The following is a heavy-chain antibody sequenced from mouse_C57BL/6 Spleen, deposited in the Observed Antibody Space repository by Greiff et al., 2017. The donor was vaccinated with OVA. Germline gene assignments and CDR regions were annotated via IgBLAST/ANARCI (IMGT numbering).Heavy chain of an antibody. Sequence: EVHLVESGEGLVKPGGSLKLSCAASGFTFSSYAMSWVRQTPEKRLEWVAYISSGGDYIYYADTVKGRFTISRDNARNTLYLQMSSLKSEDTAMYYCTRGNWDLAYFDYWGQGTTLTVSS. J-gene: IGHJ2*01. CDR3: TRGNWDLAYFDY. CDR2: ISSGGDYI. CDR1: GFTFSSYA. V-gene: IGHV5-9-1*02. D-gene: IGHD4-1*01.